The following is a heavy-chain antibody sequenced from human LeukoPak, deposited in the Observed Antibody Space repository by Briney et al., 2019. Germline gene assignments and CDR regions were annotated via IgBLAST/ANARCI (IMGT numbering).Heavy chain of an antibody. Sequence: SGPTLVNPTQTLTLTCTFSGFSLSTSGMCVSWIRQPPGKALEWLALIDWDDDKYYSTSLKTRLTISKDTSKNQVVLTMTNMDPVDTATYYCARIRGAVAAHDADYYYYYGMDVCGKGTTVTVST. V-gene: IGHV2-70*01. CDR2: IDWDDDK. CDR1: GFSLSTSGMC. CDR3: ARIRGAVAAHDADYYYYYGMDV. J-gene: IGHJ6*04. D-gene: IGHD6-19*01.